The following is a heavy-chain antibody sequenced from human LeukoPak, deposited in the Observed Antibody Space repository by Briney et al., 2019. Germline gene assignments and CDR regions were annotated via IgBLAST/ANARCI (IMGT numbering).Heavy chain of an antibody. CDR1: GGSISSYY. CDR2: LYYSGST. CDR3: ARVSATVVTATNYWYFDL. J-gene: IGHJ2*01. D-gene: IGHD4-23*01. Sequence: SETLSLTCTVSGGSISSYYWSWIRQPPGKGLEWIGYLYYSGSTNYNPSLTSRVTISVDTSKNQFSLKLSSVTAADTAVYYCARVSATVVTATNYWYFDLWGRGTLVTVSS. V-gene: IGHV4-59*01.